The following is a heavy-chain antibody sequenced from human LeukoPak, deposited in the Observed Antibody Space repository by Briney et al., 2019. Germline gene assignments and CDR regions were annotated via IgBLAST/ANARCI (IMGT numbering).Heavy chain of an antibody. D-gene: IGHD6-19*01. J-gene: IGHJ4*02. CDR3: AKDLRRYSSGWFDIDY. Sequence: PGGSLRLPCAASGFTFSSYGMHWVRQAPGKGLEWVAFIRYDGSNKYYADSVKGRFTISRDNSKNTLHLQMNSLRAEDTAVYYCAKDLRRYSSGWFDIDYWGQGTLVTVSS. CDR1: GFTFSSYG. V-gene: IGHV3-30*02. CDR2: IRYDGSNK.